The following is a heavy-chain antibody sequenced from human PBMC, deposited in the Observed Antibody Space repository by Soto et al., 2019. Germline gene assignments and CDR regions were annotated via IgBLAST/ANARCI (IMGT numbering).Heavy chain of an antibody. CDR3: ARISGYGHLGWFDP. D-gene: IGHD5-18*01. Sequence: PGGSLRLSCISSGFTFNNYGMFWARQAPGTGLEWVAGIWYDGRYRYYVASVKGRFTVARDNSKNTVFLEMNNLRGDDTAVYYCARISGYGHLGWFDPWGQGSLVTVSS. CDR2: IWYDGRYR. V-gene: IGHV3-33*01. CDR1: GFTFNNYG. J-gene: IGHJ5*02.